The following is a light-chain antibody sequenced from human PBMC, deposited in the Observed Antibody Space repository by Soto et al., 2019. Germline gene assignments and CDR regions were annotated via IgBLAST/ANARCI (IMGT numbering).Light chain of an antibody. CDR2: AAS. CDR3: QPYGTSSWT. CDR1: QSVYNNY. Sequence: EIVLTQSPGTLSLSPGERATLSCRASQSVYNNYLAWYHHKPGQXHRLLIYAASSRATGIPDRFSGSRSGTDGTITISRLEPEDFEVYYGQPYGTSSWTFGQGTKVDIK. V-gene: IGKV3-20*01. J-gene: IGKJ1*01.